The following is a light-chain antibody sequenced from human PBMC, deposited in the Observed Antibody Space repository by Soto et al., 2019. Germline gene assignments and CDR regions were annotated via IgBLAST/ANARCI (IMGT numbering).Light chain of an antibody. Sequence: DIPMTQSPSTLSGSVGDRVTITCRASQTISSWLAWYQQKPGKAPKLLIYNASTLKSGVPSRFSGSGSGTEFTLTISSLQPDDFATYYCQQYNSYSQTFGQGTKLELK. CDR1: QTISSW. J-gene: IGKJ1*01. CDR3: QQYNSYSQT. V-gene: IGKV1-5*01. CDR2: NAS.